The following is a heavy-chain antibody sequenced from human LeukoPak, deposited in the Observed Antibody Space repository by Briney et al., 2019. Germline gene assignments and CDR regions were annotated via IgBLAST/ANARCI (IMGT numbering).Heavy chain of an antibody. D-gene: IGHD2-2*02. CDR2: ISGSGGST. CDR1: GFTFSSYA. CDR3: AKDLVPAAIGRMFGGY. V-gene: IGHV3-23*01. J-gene: IGHJ4*02. Sequence: GGSLRLSCAASGFTFSSYAMSWVRQAPGKGLEWVSAISGSGGSTYYADSVKGRFTISRDNSKNTLYLQMNSLRAEDTAVYYCAKDLVPAAIGRMFGGYWGQGTLVTVSS.